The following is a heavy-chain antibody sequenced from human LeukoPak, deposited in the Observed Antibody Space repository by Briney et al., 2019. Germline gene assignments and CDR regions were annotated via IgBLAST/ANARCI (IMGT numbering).Heavy chain of an antibody. Sequence: GASVKVCCKVSGYTLTELSMHWVRQAPGKGLEWMGGFDPEDGETIYAQKFQGRVTMTEDTSTDTAYMELSSLRSEDTAVYYCATDREVGIVATIWKGPAQWGQGTLVTVSS. CDR3: ATDREVGIVATIWKGPAQ. D-gene: IGHD5-12*01. V-gene: IGHV1-24*01. CDR1: GYTLTELS. CDR2: FDPEDGET. J-gene: IGHJ4*02.